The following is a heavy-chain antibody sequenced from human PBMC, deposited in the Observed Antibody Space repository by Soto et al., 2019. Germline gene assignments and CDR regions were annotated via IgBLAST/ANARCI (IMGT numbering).Heavy chain of an antibody. V-gene: IGHV3-33*08. D-gene: IGHD6-19*01. CDR1: EFTVSNSY. Sequence: PGGSLRLSCAASEFTVSNSYMSWVRQTPGKGLEWVAVISYDGSKAYYADSVKGRFTISRDNSKNTVYLQMYSLRTEDTAVFYCARYNSDRLDYWGQGTLVTVSS. CDR2: ISYDGSKA. CDR3: ARYNSDRLDY. J-gene: IGHJ4*02.